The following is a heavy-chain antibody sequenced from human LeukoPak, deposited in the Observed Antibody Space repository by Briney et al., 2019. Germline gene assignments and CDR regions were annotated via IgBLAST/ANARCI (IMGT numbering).Heavy chain of an antibody. J-gene: IGHJ4*02. CDR3: AVGPNYYGSGSSFDY. D-gene: IGHD3-10*01. Sequence: ASVKDSCKASGYTFTSYGISWVRQAPGQGLEWMGWISAYNGNTNYAQKLQGRVTMTTDTSTSTAYMELRSLRSDDTAVYYCAVGPNYYGSGSSFDYWGQGTLVTVSS. CDR1: GYTFTSYG. V-gene: IGHV1-18*01. CDR2: ISAYNGNT.